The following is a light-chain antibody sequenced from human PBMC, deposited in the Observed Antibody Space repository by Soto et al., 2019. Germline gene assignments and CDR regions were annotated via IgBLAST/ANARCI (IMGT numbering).Light chain of an antibody. CDR1: QNIRSR. Sequence: HVTKSLASLSASVGDRVTITCRASQNIRSRLAWFQQKPGKAPKLLIYDASSLESGVPQRFSGSGSGTEFTLTISSLPTDDISTYCCQPYYSYRTFGQGTKVDI. J-gene: IGKJ1*01. CDR2: DAS. V-gene: IGKV1-5*01. CDR3: QPYYSYRT.